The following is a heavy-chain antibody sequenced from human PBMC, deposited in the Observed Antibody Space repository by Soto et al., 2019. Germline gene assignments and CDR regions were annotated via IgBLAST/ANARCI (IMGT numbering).Heavy chain of an antibody. J-gene: IGHJ5*02. D-gene: IGHD2-21*01. CDR2: IYVTGAV. V-gene: IGHV4-31*03. Sequence: PSETLSLTCSVSGAALNSGNYYWSWIRQVPGKGLEWIGHIYVTGAVGYNPSLRDRITISQDTSERQFSLNLRLVTAADTAVYYCARLRIATNNYKWFDPWGQGTRVTVSS. CDR3: ARLRIATNNYKWFDP. CDR1: GAALNSGNYY.